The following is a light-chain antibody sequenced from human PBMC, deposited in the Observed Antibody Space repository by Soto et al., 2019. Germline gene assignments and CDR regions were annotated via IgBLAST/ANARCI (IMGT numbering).Light chain of an antibody. CDR2: DAS. J-gene: IGKJ4*01. V-gene: IGKV3-11*01. CDR3: QQRSSWLT. CDR1: QSVSSY. Sequence: EIVLTQSPATLSLSPGERATLSCRASQSVSSYLAWYQHRPAQAPRLLIYDASKRATGIPARFNGSGSGTDFTLTITSLEPEDFAVYYCQQRSSWLTFGGGTKVDIK.